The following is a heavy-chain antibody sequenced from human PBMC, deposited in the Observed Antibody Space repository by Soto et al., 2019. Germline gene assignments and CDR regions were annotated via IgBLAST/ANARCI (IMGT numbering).Heavy chain of an antibody. J-gene: IGHJ5*01. CDR1: GGSFSGYY. Sequence: TLSLTCAVYGGSFSGYYWSWIRQPPGKGLEWIGEINHSGSTNYNPSLKSRVTISVDTSKNQFSLKLSSVTAADTAVYYCARSLSSTGTTGGHNWFDSWGQGTLVTVSS. V-gene: IGHV4-34*01. D-gene: IGHD1-1*01. CDR3: ARSLSSTGTTGGHNWFDS. CDR2: INHSGST.